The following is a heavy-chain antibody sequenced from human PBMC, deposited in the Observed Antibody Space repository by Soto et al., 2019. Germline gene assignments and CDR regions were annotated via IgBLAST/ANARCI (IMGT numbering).Heavy chain of an antibody. D-gene: IGHD6-19*01. V-gene: IGHV1-69*06. Sequence: QAQLVQSGAEVKKPGSSVKVSCKASGGTFSRYIINWVRQAPGQGLEWIGRIIATLGTANNAQKFQDRVTITADTSKSTTYMELSSLRSEDTAVYYCARVGAGEQFYRRGSRYFYGMDVWGQGTTVTVSS. CDR3: ARVGAGEQFYRRGSRYFYGMDV. CDR1: GGTFSRYI. J-gene: IGHJ6*02. CDR2: IIATLGTA.